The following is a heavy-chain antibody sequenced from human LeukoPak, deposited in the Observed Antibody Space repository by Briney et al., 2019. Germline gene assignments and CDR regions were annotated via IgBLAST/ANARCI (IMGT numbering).Heavy chain of an antibody. CDR1: GFTFSSYG. CDR2: ISYDGSTK. CDR3: AKEEVTTVTTNFDY. Sequence: PGGPLRLSCAASGFTFSSYGMHWVRKAPGKGLEWVAVISYDGSTKYYPDSVKGRFTISRDNSKNTLYLQMNSLRAEDTAVYYCAKEEVTTVTTNFDYWGQGTLVTVSS. J-gene: IGHJ4*02. D-gene: IGHD4-17*01. V-gene: IGHV3-30*18.